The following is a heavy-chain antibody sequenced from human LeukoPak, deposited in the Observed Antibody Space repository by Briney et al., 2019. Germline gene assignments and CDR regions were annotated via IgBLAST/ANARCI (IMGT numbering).Heavy chain of an antibody. CDR2: ISGDGGST. J-gene: IGHJ6*02. Sequence: GGSLRLSCAASGFTFDDYAMHWVRQAPGKGLEWVSLISGDGGSTYYADSVKGRFTTSRDNSKNSLYLQMNSLRTEDTALYYCAKDITMVRGVIITDLNYYYGMDVWGQGTTVTVSS. CDR1: GFTFDDYA. D-gene: IGHD3-10*01. V-gene: IGHV3-43*02. CDR3: AKDITMVRGVIITDLNYYYGMDV.